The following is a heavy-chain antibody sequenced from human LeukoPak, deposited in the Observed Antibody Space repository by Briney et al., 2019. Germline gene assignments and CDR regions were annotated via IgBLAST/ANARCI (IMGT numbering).Heavy chain of an antibody. CDR2: INGDGSST. D-gene: IGHD2-21*02. Sequence: PGGSLRLSCAASGFIFSGYWMNWVRQAPGKGLVWVSRINGDGSSTTYADSVKGRFTISRDNAKNTLYLQMNSLRVEDTAVYYCARDPRYCSGDCYTFDYWGQGTLVTVSS. J-gene: IGHJ4*02. V-gene: IGHV3-74*03. CDR3: ARDPRYCSGDCYTFDY. CDR1: GFIFSGYW.